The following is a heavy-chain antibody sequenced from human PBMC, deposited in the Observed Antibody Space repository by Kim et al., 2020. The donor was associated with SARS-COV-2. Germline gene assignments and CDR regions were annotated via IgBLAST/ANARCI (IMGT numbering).Heavy chain of an antibody. CDR2: ISSSSGKI. CDR1: GFTFSNYA. V-gene: IGHV3-48*02. CDR3: ARDRSLGSTLYYYCDY. D-gene: IGHD6-13*01. J-gene: IGHJ4*02. Sequence: GGSLRLSCAASGFTFSNYAINWVRQAPGKGLEWVSYISSSSGKIDYADSVKGRFTISRDNAKNSVYLQMNSLRDEDTAVYYCARDRSLGSTLYYYCDYWGQGALVAVSS.